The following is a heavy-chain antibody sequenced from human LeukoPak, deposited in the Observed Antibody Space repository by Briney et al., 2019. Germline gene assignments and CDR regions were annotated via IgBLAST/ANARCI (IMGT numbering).Heavy chain of an antibody. V-gene: IGHV3-30*03. J-gene: IGHJ3*02. D-gene: IGHD6-25*01. CDR1: GFTFSSYG. Sequence: PGGSLRLSCAASGFTFSSYGMHWVRQAPGKGLEWVAVISYDGSNKYYADSVKGRFTISRDNSKNTLYLQMNSLRAEDTAVYYCARLAAQDAFDIWGQGTMVTVSS. CDR3: ARLAAQDAFDI. CDR2: ISYDGSNK.